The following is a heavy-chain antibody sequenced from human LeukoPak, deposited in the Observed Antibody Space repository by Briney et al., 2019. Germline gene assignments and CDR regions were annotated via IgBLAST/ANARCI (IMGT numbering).Heavy chain of an antibody. D-gene: IGHD3-10*01. J-gene: IGHJ4*02. CDR1: GFTFSSYG. CDR2: IWHDGSNK. CDR3: GLLWFGELSD. Sequence: GGSLRLSCAATGFTFSSYGMHWVRQAPGKGLEWVAVIWHDGSNKYYADSVKGRFTISRDNSKNTLYLQMNSLRAEDTAAYYCGLLWFGELSDWGQGTLVTVSS. V-gene: IGHV3-33*01.